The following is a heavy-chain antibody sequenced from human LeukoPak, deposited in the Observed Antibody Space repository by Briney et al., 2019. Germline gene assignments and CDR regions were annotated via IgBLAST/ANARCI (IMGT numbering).Heavy chain of an antibody. D-gene: IGHD3-22*01. V-gene: IGHV4-61*02. CDR3: AREYYYDSSGYSSYYYYMDV. CDR2: ICTSGST. J-gene: IGHJ6*03. CDR1: GGSISSGSYY. Sequence: SETLSLTCTVSGGSISSGSYYWSWIRQPAGKGLEWIGRICTSGSTNYNPSLKSRVTISVDTSKNQFSLKLSSVTAADTAVYYCAREYYYDSSGYSSYYYYMDVWGKGTTVTISS.